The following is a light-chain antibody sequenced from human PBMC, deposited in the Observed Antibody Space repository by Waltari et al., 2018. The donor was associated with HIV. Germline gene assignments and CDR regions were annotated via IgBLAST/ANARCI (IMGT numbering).Light chain of an antibody. Sequence: SYELTQPPSLSVSPGQTAPITCSGYKLGDQFVSWYQQKPGQAPCLLSLQDTKRPSGIPERFSGSSSGNTATLTIRGTQAMDEADYYCQALDSNTGVCGGGTKLAVL. CDR1: KLGDQF. V-gene: IGLV3-1*01. J-gene: IGLJ3*02. CDR3: QALDSNTGV. CDR2: QDT.